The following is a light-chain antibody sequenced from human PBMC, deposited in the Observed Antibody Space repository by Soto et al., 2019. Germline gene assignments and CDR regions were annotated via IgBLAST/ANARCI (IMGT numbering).Light chain of an antibody. J-gene: IGKJ2*01. Sequence: EIVLTQSPGTLSLSPGERATFSCRASQSVSNSSLAWYHQKPGQAPRLLLFAASRRATGIPDTFSGSGSGTDFTLTISRLEPEDLAVYYCQVYGNSPMYTFGQGTRLELK. CDR2: AAS. CDR1: QSVSNSS. V-gene: IGKV3-20*01. CDR3: QVYGNSPMYT.